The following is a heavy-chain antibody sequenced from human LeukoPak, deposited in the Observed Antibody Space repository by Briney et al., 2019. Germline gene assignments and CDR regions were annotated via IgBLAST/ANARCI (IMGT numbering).Heavy chain of an antibody. Sequence: GGSLRLSCAASGFSFSSYNMNWVRLAPGKGLEWVSSITSSSSYTFYADSVKGRFTISRDNAKNSLYLQMNSLRAEDTAVYYCARDGVLWFGELLIWGQGTLVTVSS. J-gene: IGHJ4*02. CDR2: ITSSSSYT. CDR1: GFSFSSYN. V-gene: IGHV3-21*01. CDR3: ARDGVLWFGELLI. D-gene: IGHD3-10*01.